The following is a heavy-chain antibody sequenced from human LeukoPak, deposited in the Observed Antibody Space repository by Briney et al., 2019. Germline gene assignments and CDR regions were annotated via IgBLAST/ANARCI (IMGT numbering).Heavy chain of an antibody. CDR2: IIPIFGTA. V-gene: IGHV1-69*13. CDR1: GGTFISYA. CDR3: ARVRWLQPYYYYGMDV. Sequence: SVKVSCTASGGTFISYAISWVRQAPGQGLEWMGGIIPIFGTANYAQKFQGRVTITADESTSTAYMELSSLRSEDTAVYYCARVRWLQPYYYYGMDVWGQGTTVTVSS. D-gene: IGHD5-24*01. J-gene: IGHJ6*02.